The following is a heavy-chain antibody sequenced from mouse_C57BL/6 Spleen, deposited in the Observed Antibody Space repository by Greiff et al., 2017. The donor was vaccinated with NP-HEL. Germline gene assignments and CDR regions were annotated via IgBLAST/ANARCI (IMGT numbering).Heavy chain of an antibody. Sequence: QVQLKQPGAELVRPGSSVKLSCKASGYTFTSYWMHWVKQRPIQGLEWIGNIDPSDSETHYNQKFKDKATLTVDKSSSTAYMQLSSLTSEDAAVYYCARPLYYGNSPFAYWGQGTLVTVSA. J-gene: IGHJ3*01. CDR3: ARPLYYGNSPFAY. CDR2: IDPSDSET. D-gene: IGHD2-1*01. V-gene: IGHV1-52*01. CDR1: GYTFTSYW.